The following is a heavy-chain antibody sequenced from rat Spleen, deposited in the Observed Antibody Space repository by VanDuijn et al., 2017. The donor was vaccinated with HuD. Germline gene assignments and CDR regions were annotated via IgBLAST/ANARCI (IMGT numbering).Heavy chain of an antibody. CDR1: GYSITSNY. Sequence: VQLKESGPGLVQPSQSLSLSCSVTGYSITSNYWGWIRKFPGNKMEWMGYISYSGSTSYNPSLKSRISITRETSKNQFFRQLNSVTTEDTATYSCARWTYYFDYWGQGVMVTVSS. V-gene: IGHV3-1*01. J-gene: IGHJ2*01. CDR3: ARWTYYFDY. CDR2: ISYSGST.